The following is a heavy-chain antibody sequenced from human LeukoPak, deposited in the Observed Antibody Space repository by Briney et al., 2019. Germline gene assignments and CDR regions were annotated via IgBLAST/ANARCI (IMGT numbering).Heavy chain of an antibody. D-gene: IGHD3-22*01. CDR3: ARANYYDSSGYYQDAFDI. J-gene: IGHJ3*02. V-gene: IGHV4-4*02. CDR1: GGSISSSNW. CDR2: IYHSGST. Sequence: SGTLSLTCAVSGGSISSSNWWSWVRQPPGKGLEWIGEIYHSGSTNYNPSLKSRVTISVDKSKNQFSLKLSSVTAADTAVYYCARANYYDSSGYYQDAFDIWGQGTMVTVSS.